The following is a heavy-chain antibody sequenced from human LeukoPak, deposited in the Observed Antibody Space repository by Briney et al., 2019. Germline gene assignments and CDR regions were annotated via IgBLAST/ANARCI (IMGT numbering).Heavy chain of an antibody. CDR3: ARPTSGWYAGGFDY. J-gene: IGHJ4*02. Sequence: GGSLRLSCAASGLTFSNYAMNWVRQAPGKGLEWVSALSFSGLTTYYADSVRGRFTISRDNSKSTLYLQMNSLRAEDTALYYCARPTSGWYAGGFDYWGQGILVTVSS. CDR1: GLTFSNYA. D-gene: IGHD6-19*01. V-gene: IGHV3-23*01. CDR2: LSFSGLTT.